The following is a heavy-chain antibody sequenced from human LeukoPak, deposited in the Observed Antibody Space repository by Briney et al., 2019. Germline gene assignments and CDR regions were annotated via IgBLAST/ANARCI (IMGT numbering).Heavy chain of an antibody. CDR2: IIPIFGTA. CDR1: GGTFSSYA. Sequence: SVKVSCKASGGTFSSYAFSWVRQAPGQGLEWMGGIIPIFGTANYAHKFQGRVTITADESTSTAYMELSSLRSEDTAVYYCARAYSNFPFDYWGQGTLVTVSS. CDR3: ARAYSNFPFDY. J-gene: IGHJ4*02. D-gene: IGHD4-11*01. V-gene: IGHV1-69*13.